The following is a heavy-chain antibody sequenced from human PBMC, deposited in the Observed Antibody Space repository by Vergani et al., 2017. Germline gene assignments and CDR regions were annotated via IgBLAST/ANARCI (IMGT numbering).Heavy chain of an antibody. J-gene: IGHJ6*02. D-gene: IGHD6-13*01. CDR1: GFTFSSYG. CDR3: ARSYSSSWYGGWAQPNYYYYYGMDV. CDR2: IWYDGSNK. Sequence: QVQLVESGGGVVQPGRSLRLSCAASGFTFSSYGMHWVRQAPGKGLEWVAVIWYDGSNKYYADSVKGRFTISRDNSKHTLYLQMNSLRAEDTAVYDCARSYSSSWYGGWAQPNYYYYYGMDVWGQGTTVTVSS. V-gene: IGHV3-33*01.